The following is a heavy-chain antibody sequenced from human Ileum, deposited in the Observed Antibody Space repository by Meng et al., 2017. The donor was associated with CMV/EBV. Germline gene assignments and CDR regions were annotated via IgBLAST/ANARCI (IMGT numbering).Heavy chain of an antibody. D-gene: IGHD1-26*01. Sequence: QLQLQTCGPSLGKPSETLCLPCTDSGDPLSRGSHSWACFRQHPGKRLEWIGCMYFSGIADYNPSLKSRVTISLHATQKQFSLRLTSVTAADSAVYFCARDLTNKWFYYWGQGTLVTVSS. J-gene: IGHJ4*02. V-gene: IGHV4-39*07. CDR1: GDPLSRGSHS. CDR3: ARDLTNKWFYY. CDR2: MYFSGIA.